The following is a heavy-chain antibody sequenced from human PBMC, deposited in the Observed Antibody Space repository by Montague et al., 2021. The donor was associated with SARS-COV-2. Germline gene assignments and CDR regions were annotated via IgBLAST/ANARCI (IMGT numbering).Heavy chain of an antibody. J-gene: IGHJ6*02. CDR1: GDSIMTTNW. Sequence: SETLSLTCAVSGDSIMTTNWWSWVRQPPGKGLEWIGEIYQDWSTNYNPSLKSRVTMSVDKSKNQFSLELNSVTAADTGVYYCARALFLNQDVWGQGTTVIVSS. V-gene: IGHV4-4*02. CDR3: ARALFLNQDV. CDR2: IYQDWST.